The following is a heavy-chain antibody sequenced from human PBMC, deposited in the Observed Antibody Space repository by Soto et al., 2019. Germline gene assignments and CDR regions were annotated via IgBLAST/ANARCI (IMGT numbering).Heavy chain of an antibody. J-gene: IGHJ4*02. CDR1: GYTFTNYD. CDR3: ARGRRDHYDSGDWVPLAY. Sequence: QVQLVQSGAEVKKPGGSVKVSCKASGYTFTNYDINWVRQATGQGLEWMGWKNPDSGDTRYAQEFQGRVTMTRDTSISTAYMELSSLRSEDTAVYYCARGRRDHYDSGDWVPLAYWGQGTLVIVSS. D-gene: IGHD3-22*01. V-gene: IGHV1-8*01. CDR2: KNPDSGDT.